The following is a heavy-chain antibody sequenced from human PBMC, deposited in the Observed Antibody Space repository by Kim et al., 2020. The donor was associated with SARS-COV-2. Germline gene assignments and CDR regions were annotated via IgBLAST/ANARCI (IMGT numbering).Heavy chain of an antibody. Sequence: GESLRLSCAASGFTFSSYAMHWVRQAPGKGLEWVAVISYDGSNKYYADSVKGRFTISRDNSKNTLYLQMNSLRAEDTAVYYCARAPSNGADKGAFDYWGQGTLVTVSS. CDR2: ISYDGSNK. V-gene: IGHV3-30*04. D-gene: IGHD2-8*01. J-gene: IGHJ4*02. CDR3: ARAPSNGADKGAFDY. CDR1: GFTFSSYA.